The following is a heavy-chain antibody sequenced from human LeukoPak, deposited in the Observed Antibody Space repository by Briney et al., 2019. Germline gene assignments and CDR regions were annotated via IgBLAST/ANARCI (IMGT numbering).Heavy chain of an antibody. D-gene: IGHD2-15*01. CDR3: AKLLTWYYFDY. CDR2: IRYDERNK. Sequence: PGGSLRLSCEASGFTFSSYAMHWVRQAPGKGLEWVAFIRYDERNKYYSDSVKGRFTISRDNSKNTLYLQMNSLRAEDTAVYYCAKLLTWYYFDYWGQGTLVTVSS. J-gene: IGHJ4*02. V-gene: IGHV3-30*02. CDR1: GFTFSSYA.